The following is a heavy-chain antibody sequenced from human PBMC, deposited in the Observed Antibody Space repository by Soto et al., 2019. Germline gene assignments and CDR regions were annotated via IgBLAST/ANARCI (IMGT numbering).Heavy chain of an antibody. CDR3: AAATLPGAGFYGMDV. D-gene: IGHD2-21*02. CDR2: LSQNGGT. CDR1: GYSFNSVHF. V-gene: IGHV4-38-2*01. Sequence: PSETLSLTCVVSGYSFNSVHFWGWIRQPPGKGLQWIGSLSQNGGTYRNPSLRSRVTLSVDTSKNQFSLKLTSVTAADAAVYYCAAATLPGAGFYGMDVWGQGSTVTVSS. J-gene: IGHJ6*02.